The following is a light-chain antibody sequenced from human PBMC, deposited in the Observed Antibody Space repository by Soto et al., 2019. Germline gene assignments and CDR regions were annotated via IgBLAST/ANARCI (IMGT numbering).Light chain of an antibody. J-gene: IGKJ5*01. V-gene: IGKV1-8*01. CDR3: LQHNSYPSIT. Sequence: AIRMTQSPSSLSASTGDRVTITCRASQGISSYLAWYQQKPGKAPKLLIYAASTLQSGVPSRFSGSGSGTEFTLTISSLQPEDFVTYYCLQHNSYPSITFGQGTRLEI. CDR1: QGISSY. CDR2: AAS.